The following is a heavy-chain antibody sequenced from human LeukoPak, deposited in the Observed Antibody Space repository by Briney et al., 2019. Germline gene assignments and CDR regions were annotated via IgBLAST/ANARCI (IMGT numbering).Heavy chain of an antibody. J-gene: IGHJ3*02. CDR2: ISNDGSKT. CDR1: GITFWSYA. D-gene: IGHD3-10*01. Sequence: GGSLRLSCAASGITFWSYAMHWARQIPGKSLGWVAVISNDGSKTSYGDSVKGRFTISRDNSKDTLYLQMNSLRPEDTAVYYCAREFGGFDIWGQGTVVTVSS. CDR3: AREFGGFDI. V-gene: IGHV3-30*03.